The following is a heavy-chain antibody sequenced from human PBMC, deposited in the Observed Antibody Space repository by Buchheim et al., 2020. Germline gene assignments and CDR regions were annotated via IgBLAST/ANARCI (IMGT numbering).Heavy chain of an antibody. CDR1: GFTFTNYW. J-gene: IGHJ4*02. D-gene: IGHD3-22*01. CDR3: ATDTYYYDSSGYHDY. CDR2: IKHDGSEK. Sequence: EVQLVESGGGLVQPGGSLRLSCAASGFTFTNYWMSWVRQAPGKGLEWVANIKHDGSEKYYVDSVKGRFTISRDNAKNSLYLQMNSLRAEDTAVYYCATDTYYYDSSGYHDYWGQGTL. V-gene: IGHV3-7*01.